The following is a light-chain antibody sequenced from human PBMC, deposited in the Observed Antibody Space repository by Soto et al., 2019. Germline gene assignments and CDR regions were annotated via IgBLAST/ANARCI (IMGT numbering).Light chain of an antibody. CDR1: SSDVGSYNL. Sequence: QSALTQPASVSGSPGQSITISCTGTSSDVGSYNLVSWYRQHPGKAPKLMIYEVTKRPSGISNRFSGSKSGNTASLTISGLQAEDEADYYCCSYAGSSTFVVFGGGTKLIVL. V-gene: IGLV2-23*02. CDR2: EVT. J-gene: IGLJ2*01. CDR3: CSYAGSSTFVV.